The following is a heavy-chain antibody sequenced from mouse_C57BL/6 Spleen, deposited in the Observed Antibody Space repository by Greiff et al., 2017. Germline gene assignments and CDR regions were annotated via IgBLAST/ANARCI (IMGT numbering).Heavy chain of an antibody. CDR1: GYTFTDYY. CDR3: VVARDYFDF. D-gene: IGHD1-1*01. V-gene: IGHV1-26*01. Sequence: VQLQQSGPELVKPGASVKISCKASGYTFTDYYMNWVKQSHGKSLEWIGDINPNNGGTSYNQKFKGKATLTVDKSSSTAYMELRSLTSEDSAVYYCVVARDYFDFWGQGTTLTVSS. CDR2: INPNNGGT. J-gene: IGHJ2*01.